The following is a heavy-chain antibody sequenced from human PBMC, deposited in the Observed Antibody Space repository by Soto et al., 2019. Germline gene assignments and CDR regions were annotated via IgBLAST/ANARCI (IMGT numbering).Heavy chain of an antibody. Sequence: QAGGSLRLSCAASGFTFSSYGMHWVRQAPGKGLEWVAVIWYDGSDKYYADSVKGRFTISRDNSKNTLYLQMNSLRAEDTAVYYCAPSWYSYYFDLWGQGTLVTVSS. CDR3: APSWYSYYFDL. J-gene: IGHJ4*02. D-gene: IGHD1-1*01. V-gene: IGHV3-33*08. CDR2: IWYDGSDK. CDR1: GFTFSSYG.